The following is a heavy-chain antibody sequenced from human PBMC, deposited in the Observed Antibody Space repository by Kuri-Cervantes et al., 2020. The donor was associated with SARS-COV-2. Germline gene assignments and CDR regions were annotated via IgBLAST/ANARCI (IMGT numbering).Heavy chain of an antibody. CDR1: GYTFTSYA. CDR3: ARGPGGLLWFGEPEYYYYGMDV. D-gene: IGHD3-10*01. CDR2: INAGNGNT. J-gene: IGHJ6*02. Sequence: ASVKVSCKASGYTFTSYAMHWVRQAPGQRLEWMGWINAGNGNTKYSQKFQGRVTITRDTSASTAYMELSSLRSEDTAVYYCARGPGGLLWFGEPEYYYYGMDVWGQGTTVTVSS. V-gene: IGHV1-3*01.